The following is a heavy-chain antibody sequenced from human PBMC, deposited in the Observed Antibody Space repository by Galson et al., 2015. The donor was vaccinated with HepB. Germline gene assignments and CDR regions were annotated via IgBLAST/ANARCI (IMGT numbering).Heavy chain of an antibody. Sequence: SVKVSCKASGYTFFSYGISWVRQAPGQGLEWMGWVSAYNGHTNYAQKLQGRVTMTTDTPTSTASMQLSSLRSDDTAVNYCARLGPRGFSGYDSPYYLDYWGQGTLITVSA. V-gene: IGHV1-18*01. CDR1: GYTFFSYG. J-gene: IGHJ4*02. D-gene: IGHD5-12*01. CDR3: ARLGPRGFSGYDSPYYLDY. CDR2: VSAYNGHT.